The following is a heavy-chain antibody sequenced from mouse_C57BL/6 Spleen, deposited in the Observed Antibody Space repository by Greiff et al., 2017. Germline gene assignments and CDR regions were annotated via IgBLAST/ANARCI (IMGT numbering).Heavy chain of an antibody. D-gene: IGHD2-4*01. CDR3: ARSYDYDWYFDV. V-gene: IGHV1-9*01. J-gene: IGHJ1*03. CDR1: GYSLTGSC. CDR2: ILPGSGST. Sequence: QVQLQQSGPDLMRPGPSVKLSCTASGYSLTGSCLEWVNQRPGHGLQWIGGILPGSGSTNYNEKFKGKATFTADTSSNTAYMQLSSLTTEDAAIYYCARSYDYDWYFDVWGTGTTVTVSS.